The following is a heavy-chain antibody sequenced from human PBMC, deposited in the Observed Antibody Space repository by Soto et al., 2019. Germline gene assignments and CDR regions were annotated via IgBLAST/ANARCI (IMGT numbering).Heavy chain of an antibody. J-gene: IGHJ4*02. V-gene: IGHV3-30*18. D-gene: IGHD4-17*01. Sequence: QLYLVESGGGVVQPGRSLRLSCTASGFTFSSYGMHWVRQAPGKGLEWVALISYDGRNKYYADAVKGRFTISRDNSKNMLVLETNSLRPEDTAVYSCAKDRGALRWSEEHYYFDFWGQGTLVTVSS. CDR1: GFTFSSYG. CDR2: ISYDGRNK. CDR3: AKDRGALRWSEEHYYFDF.